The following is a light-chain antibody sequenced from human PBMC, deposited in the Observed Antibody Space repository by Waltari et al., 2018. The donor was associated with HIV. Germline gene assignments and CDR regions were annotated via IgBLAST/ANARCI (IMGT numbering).Light chain of an antibody. J-gene: IGLJ2*01. V-gene: IGLV1-40*01. CDR3: LSYDGSLSGL. CDR2: GKN. CDR1: SSNIGADDY. Sequence: QSVLTQPPSVSGAPGQKVTISCTRSSSNIGADDYVHWYQQLPGTAPKLLIYGKNNRPSGVPDRFSGSKSGTSASLAIDGLQAEDEGDYYCLSYDGSLSGLFGGGTRLTVL.